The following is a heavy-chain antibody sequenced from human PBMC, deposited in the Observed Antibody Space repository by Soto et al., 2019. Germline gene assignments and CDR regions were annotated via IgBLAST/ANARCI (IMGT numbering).Heavy chain of an antibody. D-gene: IGHD6-19*01. CDR3: AKSSGGWYVRPFDY. J-gene: IGHJ4*02. V-gene: IGHV3-53*01. CDR1: GFTVTINY. Sequence: EVQVVESGGGLVQPGGSLRLSCAVSGFTVTINYMSWVRQAPGKGLEWVSVIYSGGTIYYADSVKGRFTISRDTSKNTLYLQMNSLRAEDTAVYYCAKSSGGWYVRPFDYWGQGTLVTVSS. CDR2: IYSGGTI.